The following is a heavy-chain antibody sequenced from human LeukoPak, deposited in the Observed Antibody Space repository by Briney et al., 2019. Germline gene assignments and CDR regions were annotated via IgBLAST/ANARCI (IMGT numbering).Heavy chain of an antibody. CDR2: IYTSGST. Sequence: SETLSLTCTVSGGSISSYYWGWIRQPAGKGREWIGRIYTSGSTNYNPSLKSRVTISVDKSKNQFSLKLSAVAAADTAVYYCARTSAWNGAPSVWGQGTLVTVSS. J-gene: IGHJ4*02. CDR1: GGSISSYY. CDR3: ARTSAWNGAPSV. D-gene: IGHD1-1*01. V-gene: IGHV4-4*07.